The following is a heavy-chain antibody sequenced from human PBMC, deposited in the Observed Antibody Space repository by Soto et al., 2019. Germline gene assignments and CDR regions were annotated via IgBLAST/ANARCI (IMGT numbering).Heavy chain of an antibody. CDR1: GGSVSSGSYY. J-gene: IGHJ4*02. D-gene: IGHD6-19*01. CDR3: ASTGYSSGWYDY. V-gene: IGHV4-61*01. CDR2: IYYSGST. Sequence: QVQLQESGPGLVKPSETLSLTCTVSGGSVSSGSYYWSWIRQPPGKGLEWIGYIYYSGSTNYNPSRTSRVTISVDTSKNQFSLKLSSVTAADTAVYYCASTGYSSGWYDYWGQGTLVTVSS.